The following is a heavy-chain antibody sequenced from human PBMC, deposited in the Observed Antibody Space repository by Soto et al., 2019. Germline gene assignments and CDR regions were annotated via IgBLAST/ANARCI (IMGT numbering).Heavy chain of an antibody. V-gene: IGHV1-18*01. J-gene: IGHJ4*02. D-gene: IGHD3-10*01. CDR3: VRDLNGDFYY. CDR2: INGYGHGA. Sequence: QVQLVQSGAEVRQPGASVKVSCKASGYSFTTYGMSWVRQAPGQGLEYMGWINGYGHGAKYVQRFQCRFSMTTDTSTNPVYMDLRSLTSDDTAVYYCVRDLNGDFYYWGQGTVVIVSP. CDR1: GYSFTTYG.